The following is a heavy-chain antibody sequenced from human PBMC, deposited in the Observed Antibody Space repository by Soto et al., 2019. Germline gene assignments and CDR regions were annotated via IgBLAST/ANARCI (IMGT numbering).Heavy chain of an antibody. J-gene: IGHJ4*02. D-gene: IGHD5-18*01. V-gene: IGHV3-48*03. CDR1: GFSFSSFA. CDR2: TSDDGASI. Sequence: GGSLRLSCEASGFSFSSFAMNWVRQAPGRGLEWVSYTSDDGASIYYADSLKGRFTISRDNAKNSLSLQMNNLRSEDTAVYYCARENSVQAWLHHFDHWGLGTLVTVSS. CDR3: ARENSVQAWLHHFDH.